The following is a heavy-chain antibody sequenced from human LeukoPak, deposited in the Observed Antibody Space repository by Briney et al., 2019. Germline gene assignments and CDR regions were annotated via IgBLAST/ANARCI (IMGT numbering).Heavy chain of an antibody. CDR1: GYTFTNYA. CDR3: ARDPEGYCSSTSCYPDY. D-gene: IGHD2-2*01. CDR2: INAGNGNT. Sequence: ASVTVSCKASGYTFTNYAMHWVRQAPGQRLEWMGWINAGNGNTKYSQKFQGRVTITADESTSTAYMELSSLRSEDTAVYYCARDPEGYCSSTSCYPDYWGQGTLVTVSS. J-gene: IGHJ4*02. V-gene: IGHV1-3*01.